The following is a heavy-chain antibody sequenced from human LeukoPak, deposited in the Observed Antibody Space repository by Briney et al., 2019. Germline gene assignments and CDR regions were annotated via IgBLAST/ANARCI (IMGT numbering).Heavy chain of an antibody. CDR2: ISGSGGST. V-gene: IGHV3-23*01. J-gene: IGHJ3*02. D-gene: IGHD3-22*01. CDR1: GFTFSSYA. Sequence: GGSLRLSCAASGFTFSSYAMSWVRQAPGKVLEWVSAISGSGGSTYYADSVKGRFTISRDNAKNSLYLQMNSLRAEDTAVYYCARESQGADSSGYFDAFDIWGQGTMVAVSS. CDR3: ARESQGADSSGYFDAFDI.